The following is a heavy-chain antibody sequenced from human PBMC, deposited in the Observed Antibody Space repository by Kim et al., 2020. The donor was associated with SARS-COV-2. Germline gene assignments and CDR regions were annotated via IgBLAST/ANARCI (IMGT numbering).Heavy chain of an antibody. Sequence: GGSLRLSCAASGFTFRSYWMSWVRQAPGKGLEWVANIKHDGSGSYYVDSVKGRFTISRDNAKSSLYLQMNSLRADDTAVYYCASHASYGSGSYCDYFDYWGQRALVTVSP. V-gene: IGHV3-7*03. J-gene: IGHJ4*02. CDR2: IKHDGSGS. D-gene: IGHD3-10*01. CDR3: ASHASYGSGSYCDYFDY. CDR1: GFTFRSYW.